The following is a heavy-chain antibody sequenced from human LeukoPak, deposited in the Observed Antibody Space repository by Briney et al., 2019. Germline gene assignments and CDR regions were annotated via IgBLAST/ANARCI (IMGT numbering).Heavy chain of an antibody. CDR3: ARLRVVVVPAAMLSDYGMDV. V-gene: IGHV4-34*01. CDR2: INHSGST. J-gene: IGHJ6*02. CDR1: GGSFSGYY. Sequence: PSETLSLTCAVYGGSFSGYYWSWIRQPPGKGLEWIGEINHSGSTNYNPSLKSRVTISVDTSKNQFSLKLSSVTAADTAVYYCARLRVVVVPAAMLSDYGMDVRGQGTTVTVSS. D-gene: IGHD2-2*01.